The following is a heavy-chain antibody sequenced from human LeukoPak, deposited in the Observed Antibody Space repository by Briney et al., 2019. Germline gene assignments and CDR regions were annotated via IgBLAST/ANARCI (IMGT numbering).Heavy chain of an antibody. J-gene: IGHJ4*02. CDR2: IYPGDSDT. V-gene: IGHV5-51*01. D-gene: IGHD3-22*01. CDR1: GYSFTSYW. CDR3: ARLTYYYDSSGYYLDY. Sequence: GESLKISCKGSGYSFTSYWIGWVRQMPGKGLEWMGIIYPGDSDTRYSPSFQGQVTIPADKSISTAYLQWSSLKASDTAMYYCARLTYYYDSSGYYLDYWGQGTLVTVSS.